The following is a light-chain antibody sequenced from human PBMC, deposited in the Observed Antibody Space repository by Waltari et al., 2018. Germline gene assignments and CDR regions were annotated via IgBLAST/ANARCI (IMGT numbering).Light chain of an antibody. J-gene: IGKJ2*01. CDR2: DAS. CDR1: QTVRTY. Sequence: EIVFAQSPAILPLSPGGRDTHYCRASQTVRTYLAGYQQKPGQAPRPLIFDASSRATGIPAKVSGSGSGTYFTLTVSNLEPEDFAMYYCQQRSNWPYTFGQGTRVEIK. V-gene: IGKV3-11*01. CDR3: QQRSNWPYT.